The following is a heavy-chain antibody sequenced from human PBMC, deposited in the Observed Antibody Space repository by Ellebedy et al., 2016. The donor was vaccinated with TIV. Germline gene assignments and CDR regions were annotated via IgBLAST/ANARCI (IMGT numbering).Heavy chain of an antibody. CDR3: TRARVYSNGWYYPDF. Sequence: PGGPLRLSCAASGFTSGGHSMTWVRQAPGKGLEWISAVSSTSSAIFYADSVKGRFSISRDNARNSLYLQMNTLRDEDTAVYYCTRARVYSNGWYYPDFWGQGTLVAVSS. CDR1: GFTSGGHS. V-gene: IGHV3-48*02. J-gene: IGHJ4*02. D-gene: IGHD6-19*01. CDR2: VSSTSSAI.